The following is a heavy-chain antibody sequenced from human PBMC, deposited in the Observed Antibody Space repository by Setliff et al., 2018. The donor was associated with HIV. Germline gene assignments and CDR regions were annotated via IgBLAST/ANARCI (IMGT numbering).Heavy chain of an antibody. CDR3: ARVHSPGAAAATGYFQH. J-gene: IGHJ1*01. CDR2: INPNSGGT. D-gene: IGHD6-13*01. CDR1: GYTFTGYY. V-gene: IGHV1-2*06. Sequence: ASVKVSCKASGYTFTGYYMHWVRQAPGQGLEWMGRINPNSGGTNYAQKFQGRVTTTRDTSISTAYMELSRLRSDDTAVYYCARVHSPGAAAATGYFQHWGQGTLVTVSS.